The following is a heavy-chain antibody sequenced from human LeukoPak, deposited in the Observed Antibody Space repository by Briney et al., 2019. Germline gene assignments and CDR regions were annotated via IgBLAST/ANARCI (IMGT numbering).Heavy chain of an antibody. V-gene: IGHV5-51*01. CDR2: IYPGDSDT. CDR3: ARLVGYDFWSRSEGSYWYFDL. Sequence: GESLKISCKGSGYSFTSYWIGWVRQMPGKGLEWMGIIYPGDSDTRYSPSFQGQVTISADKSISTAYLQWSSLKASDTAMYYCARLVGYDFWSRSEGSYWYFDLWGRGTLVTVSS. J-gene: IGHJ2*01. D-gene: IGHD3-3*01. CDR1: GYSFTSYW.